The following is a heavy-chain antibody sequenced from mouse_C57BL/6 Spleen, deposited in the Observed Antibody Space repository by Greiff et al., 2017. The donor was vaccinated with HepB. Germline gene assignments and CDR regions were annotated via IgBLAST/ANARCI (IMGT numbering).Heavy chain of an antibody. CDR2: ISSGGDYI. D-gene: IGHD2-3*01. CDR3: TRGNDGYYGYAMDY. Sequence: EVMLVESGEGLVKPGGSLKLSCAASGFTFSSYAMSWVRQTPEKRLEWVAYISSGGDYIYYADTVKGRFTISRDNARNTLYLQMSSLKSEDTAMYYCTRGNDGYYGYAMDYWGQGTSVTVSS. V-gene: IGHV5-9-1*02. J-gene: IGHJ4*01. CDR1: GFTFSSYA.